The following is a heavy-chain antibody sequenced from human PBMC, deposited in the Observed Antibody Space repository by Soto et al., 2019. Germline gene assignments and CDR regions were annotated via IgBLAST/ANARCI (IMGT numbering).Heavy chain of an antibody. V-gene: IGHV3-30*18. CDR2: ITYDGSNK. D-gene: IGHD6-19*01. CDR3: AKDRVGGTFYTPLGF. Sequence: PVGSLRLSCAVSGFTFSSYGMHWVRQAPGKGLEWVAVITYDGSNKYYADSVKGRFTISRDNSKNTLSLHLNTLKPEDTAVYHCAKDRVGGTFYTPLGFWGQGTLVTAPQ. J-gene: IGHJ4*02. CDR1: GFTFSSYG.